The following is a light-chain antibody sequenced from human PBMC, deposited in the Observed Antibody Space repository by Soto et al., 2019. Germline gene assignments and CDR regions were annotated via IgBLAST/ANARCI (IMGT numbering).Light chain of an antibody. V-gene: IGKV1-5*03. CDR3: HQYSSYPRT. CDR1: QSIGSW. J-gene: IGKJ1*01. Sequence: DIQMTQSPSTLSASVGDRVTITCRASQSIGSWLAWYQQKPGKAPNLLIYKASSLESGVPSRFSGSGSGTEFTLSISSLQPDDFATYYCHQYSSYPRTFGQGTKVEV. CDR2: KAS.